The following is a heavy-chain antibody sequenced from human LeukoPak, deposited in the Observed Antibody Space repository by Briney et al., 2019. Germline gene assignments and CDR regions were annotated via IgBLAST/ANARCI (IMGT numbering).Heavy chain of an antibody. CDR2: IQQDGSAK. V-gene: IGHV3-7*01. CDR1: GFTFSTSW. Sequence: PGGSLRLSCAAPGFTFSTSWWGWVRQAPGRGWEGLPNIQQDGSAKYYVDSVKGRFTISKDNAKNSLYLQMNSLRAEDTAVYYCARFSLYDNSGYYSWLFDFWGQGTLVTVSS. D-gene: IGHD3-22*01. CDR3: ARFSLYDNSGYYSWLFDF. J-gene: IGHJ4*02.